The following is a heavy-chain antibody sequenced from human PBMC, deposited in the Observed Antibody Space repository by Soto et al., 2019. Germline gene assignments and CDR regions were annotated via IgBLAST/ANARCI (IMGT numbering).Heavy chain of an antibody. Sequence: PSETLSLTCAVSGGSISSSNWWSWVRQPPGKGLEWIGEIYHSGSTNYNPSLKSRVTISVDKSKNQFSLKLSSVTAADTAVYYCARGRSSGWYENYYYGMDVWGQRTTVTVSS. V-gene: IGHV4-4*02. D-gene: IGHD6-19*01. CDR1: GGSISSSNW. J-gene: IGHJ6*02. CDR2: IYHSGST. CDR3: ARGRSSGWYENYYYGMDV.